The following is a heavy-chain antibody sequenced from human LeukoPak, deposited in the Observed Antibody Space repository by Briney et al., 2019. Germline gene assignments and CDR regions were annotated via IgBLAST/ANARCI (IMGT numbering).Heavy chain of an antibody. J-gene: IGHJ6*02. CDR2: ISDSSTLT. CDR1: GFTFSSFG. CDR3: AKVIRGGYGMDV. Sequence: GGSLRLSCAASGFTFSSFGMNWVRQAPGKGLEWVSYISDSSTLTYYADSVKGRFTISGDNAKNSLSLQLNSLRDEDTAAYFCAKVIRGGYGMDVWGQGTTVTVSS. V-gene: IGHV3-48*02. D-gene: IGHD3-10*01.